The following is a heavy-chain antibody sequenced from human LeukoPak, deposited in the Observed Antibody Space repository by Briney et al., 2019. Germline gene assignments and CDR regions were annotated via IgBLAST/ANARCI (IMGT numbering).Heavy chain of an antibody. J-gene: IGHJ4*02. CDR3: ARGTYGGRVDY. CDR2: IYHSGST. V-gene: IGHV4-30-2*01. D-gene: IGHD4-23*01. Sequence: SETLSLTCTVSGGSISSYSWSWIRQPPGKGLEWIGYIYHSGSTYYNPSLKSRVTISVDRSKNQFSLKLSSVTAADTAVYYCARGTYGGRVDYWGQGTLVTVSS. CDR1: GGSISSYS.